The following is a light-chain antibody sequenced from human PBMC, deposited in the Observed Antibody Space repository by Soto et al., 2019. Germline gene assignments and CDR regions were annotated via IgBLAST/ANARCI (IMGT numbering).Light chain of an antibody. J-gene: IGKJ5*01. CDR3: QQTYSTPQP. CDR2: IAS. V-gene: IGKV1-39*01. Sequence: DTQMTLSPSSLSASVGDRVTIPCRASQSISRHLNWYQQKPGKAPKLLINIASSLQSGVPSRFSGSGSGTDFTLTISNVQPEDFATYYCQQTYSTPQPFGQGTLLEIK. CDR1: QSISRH.